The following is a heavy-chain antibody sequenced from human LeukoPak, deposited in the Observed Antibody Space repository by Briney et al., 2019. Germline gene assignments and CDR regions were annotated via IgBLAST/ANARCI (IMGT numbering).Heavy chain of an antibody. J-gene: IGHJ4*02. Sequence: GGSLRLSCAASGFTFDDYDMCWVRQAPGKGLEWISHINWSGGSTRYVDSVEGRFTISRDNAKNSLYLQMNSLRLEDTAVYYCVRDRSGVLSHAIPFEFWGQGSLVTVSS. CDR1: GFTFDDYD. CDR3: VRDRSGVLSHAIPFEF. CDR2: INWSGGST. D-gene: IGHD3-3*01. V-gene: IGHV3-20*04.